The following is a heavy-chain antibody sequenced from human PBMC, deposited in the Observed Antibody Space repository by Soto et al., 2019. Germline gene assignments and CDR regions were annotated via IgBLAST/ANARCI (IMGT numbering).Heavy chain of an antibody. CDR3: ARVGGPSREGAFDI. Sequence: SETLSLTCTVSGGSISSGDYYWSWIRQPPGKGLEWIGYIYYIGNTYYNPSLKSRVTISVDTSKNQFSLKLSSVTAADTAVYYCARVGGPSREGAFDIWGQGTMVTVSS. V-gene: IGHV4-30-4*01. D-gene: IGHD3-16*01. CDR2: IYYIGNT. CDR1: GGSISSGDYY. J-gene: IGHJ3*02.